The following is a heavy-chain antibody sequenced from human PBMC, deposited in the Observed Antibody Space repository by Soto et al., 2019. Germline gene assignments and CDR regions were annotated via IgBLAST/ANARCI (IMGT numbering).Heavy chain of an antibody. CDR1: GFTFSSYS. CDR2: ISSSSSYI. CDR3: ARDSESYYSGMDV. J-gene: IGHJ6*02. V-gene: IGHV3-21*02. Sequence: EVQLVESGGGLVKRGGSLRLSCAASGFTFSSYSMNWVRQAPGKGLELVSSISSSSSYIYYADSVKGRFTISRDNAKNSLYLQMNSLRAEDTAVYYCARDSESYYSGMDVWGQGTTVTVSS.